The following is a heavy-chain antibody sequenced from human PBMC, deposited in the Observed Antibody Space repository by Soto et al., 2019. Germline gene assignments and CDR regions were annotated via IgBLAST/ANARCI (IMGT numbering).Heavy chain of an antibody. CDR2: FFSDAER. CDR1: GFSLTNGRMG. V-gene: IGHV2-26*01. J-gene: IGHJ6*02. Sequence: SGPTLVNPTETLTLTCGVSGFSLTNGRMGVSWIRQPPGKALEWLAHFFSDAERSYSTSMQSRLNMYKDSSGSQVVLTMTNMAPADTATYFCARMDGDYNYYGLDVWGHGIAVTVSS. D-gene: IGHD4-17*01. CDR3: ARMDGDYNYYGLDV.